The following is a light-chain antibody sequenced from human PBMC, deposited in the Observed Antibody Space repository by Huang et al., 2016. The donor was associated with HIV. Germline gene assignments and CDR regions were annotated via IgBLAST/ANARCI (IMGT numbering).Light chain of an antibody. Sequence: DIVMTQSPDFLSVSPGERATMNCKSSQSLFYSLNNKNYLAWFQQRPGRPPKLILYWATTRESGIPDRFSGSGSGTDFTLTIDNVQAEDVAIYYCQQRDNWPPITFGRGTRLEIK. CDR3: QQRDNWPPIT. J-gene: IGKJ5*01. CDR1: QSLFYSLNNKNY. CDR2: WAT. V-gene: IGKV4-1*01.